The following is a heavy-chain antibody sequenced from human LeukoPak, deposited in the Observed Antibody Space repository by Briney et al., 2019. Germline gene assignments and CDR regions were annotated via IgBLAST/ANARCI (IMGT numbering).Heavy chain of an antibody. CDR3: AKDHSYYYDSSGYDY. V-gene: IGHV3-23*01. CDR2: ISGSGGST. D-gene: IGHD3-22*01. CDR1: GFPFSSYG. J-gene: IGHJ4*02. Sequence: GGSLRLSCAASGFPFSSYGVHWVRQAPGKGLEWVSAISGSGGSTYYADSVKGRFTISRDNSKNTLYLQMNSLRAEDTAVYYCAKDHSYYYDSSGYDYWGQGTLVTVSS.